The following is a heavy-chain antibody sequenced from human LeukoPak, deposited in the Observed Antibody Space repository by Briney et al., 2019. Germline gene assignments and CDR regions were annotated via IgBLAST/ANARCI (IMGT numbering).Heavy chain of an antibody. Sequence: GGSLILSCVVSGFTFSDFWISWVRQAPGKGLEWVANINRDGSDIYYVDSVKGRFTISRDNAKNSLYLHMNSLRAEGTAVYYCVTDRNRGGSYWGQGTLVTVSS. V-gene: IGHV3-7*01. CDR3: VTDRNRGGSY. CDR1: GFTFSDFW. J-gene: IGHJ4*02. D-gene: IGHD3-16*01. CDR2: INRDGSDI.